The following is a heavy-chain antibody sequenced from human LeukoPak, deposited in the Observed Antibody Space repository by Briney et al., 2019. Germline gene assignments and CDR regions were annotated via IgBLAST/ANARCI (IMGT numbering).Heavy chain of an antibody. D-gene: IGHD2-2*01. CDR1: GGSISSGSYY. CDR2: IYTSGST. J-gene: IGHJ3*02. Sequence: PSETLSLTCTVSGGSISSGSYYWSWIRQPAGKGLEWIGRIYTSGSTNYNPSLKSRVTISVDTSKNQFSLKLSSVTAADTAVYYCARVCLPTEDFDIWGQGTMVTVSS. CDR3: ARVCLPTEDFDI. V-gene: IGHV4-61*02.